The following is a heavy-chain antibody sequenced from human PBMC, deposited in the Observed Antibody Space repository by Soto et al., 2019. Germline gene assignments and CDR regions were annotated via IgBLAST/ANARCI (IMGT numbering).Heavy chain of an antibody. CDR2: IYHSGST. CDR3: AAGGGLPRYY. CDR1: GGSLSGGGSS. V-gene: IGHV4-30-2*01. D-gene: IGHD5-12*01. J-gene: IGHJ4*02. Sequence: QRQLQESGSGRVKPSQPLSLTCAVSGGSLSGGGSSWGGFGRPPGKGLEWIGYIYHSGSTYYNPSLKSRVTISVDRSKNQFSLKLSSVTAADTAVYYCAAGGGLPRYYWGQGTLVTVSS.